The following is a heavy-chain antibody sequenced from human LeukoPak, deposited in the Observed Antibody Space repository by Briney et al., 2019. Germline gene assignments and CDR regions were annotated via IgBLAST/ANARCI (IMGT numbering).Heavy chain of an antibody. J-gene: IGHJ4*02. CDR1: GFTFNSYG. D-gene: IGHD3-3*01. V-gene: IGHV3-30*18. CDR3: VKDRVFWSGHCDY. CDR2: ISYDGSRK. Sequence: GGSLRLSCAASGFTFNSYGMHWVRRAPGKGLEWVAIISYDGSRKYYGDSVKGRFTISRDNSKNTLFLQMNSLRAEDTAVYYCVKDRVFWSGHCDYWGQGNRSPSPQ.